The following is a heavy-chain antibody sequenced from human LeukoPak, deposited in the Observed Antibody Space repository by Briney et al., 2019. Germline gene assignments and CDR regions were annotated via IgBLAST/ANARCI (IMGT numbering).Heavy chain of an antibody. CDR1: GFTFSSFW. CDR3: ARGRGLDY. Sequence: PGGSLRLSCAASGFTFSSFWMSWVRQAPGKGLEWVANIKQDGTEKYFVDSVKGRFTISRDNAENSLYLQLNSLRAEDTAVYYCARGRGLDYWGQGTLVTVSS. V-gene: IGHV3-7*05. CDR2: IKQDGTEK. J-gene: IGHJ4*02.